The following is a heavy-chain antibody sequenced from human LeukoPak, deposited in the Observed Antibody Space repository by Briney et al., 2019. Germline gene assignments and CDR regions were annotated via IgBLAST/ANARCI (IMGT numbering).Heavy chain of an antibody. CDR1: GFTFDDYT. CDR3: ARDIDCSSTSCYWFGYYYYYMDV. J-gene: IGHJ6*03. V-gene: IGHV3-9*01. CDR2: ISWNSGSI. D-gene: IGHD2-2*01. Sequence: GRSLRLSCAASGFTFDDYTMHWVRQAPGKGLEWVSGISWNSGSIGYADSVKGRFTISRDNAKNSLYLQMNSLRAEDTAVYYCARDIDCSSTSCYWFGYYYYYMDVWGKGTTVTVSS.